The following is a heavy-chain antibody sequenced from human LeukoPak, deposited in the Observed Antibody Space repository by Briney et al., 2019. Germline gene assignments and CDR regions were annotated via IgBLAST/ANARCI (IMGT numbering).Heavy chain of an antibody. D-gene: IGHD3-3*01. Sequence: PGGSLRLSCATSGFTFSSYAMSWVRQAPGKGLEWVSAISGSGGSTYYADSVKGRFTISKDNSKNTLYLQMNSLRAEDTAVYYCAKGEYYDFWSGFSYAYYFDYWGQGTLVTVSS. J-gene: IGHJ4*02. V-gene: IGHV3-23*01. CDR3: AKGEYYDFWSGFSYAYYFDY. CDR1: GFTFSSYA. CDR2: ISGSGGST.